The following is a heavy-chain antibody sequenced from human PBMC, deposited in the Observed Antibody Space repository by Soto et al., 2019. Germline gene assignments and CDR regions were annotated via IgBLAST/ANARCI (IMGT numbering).Heavy chain of an antibody. D-gene: IGHD2-15*01. CDR1: GYTFTSYA. CDR2: INAGNGNT. J-gene: IGHJ5*02. CDR3: ARDSGYCSGGSCYHGFDP. Sequence: GGSVKVSFKASGYTFTSYAMHWVGPAPGQRVEWMGWINAGNGNTKYSQKFQGRVTITRDTSASTAYMELSSLRSEDTAVYYCARDSGYCSGGSCYHGFDPWGQGTLVTVSS. V-gene: IGHV1-3*01.